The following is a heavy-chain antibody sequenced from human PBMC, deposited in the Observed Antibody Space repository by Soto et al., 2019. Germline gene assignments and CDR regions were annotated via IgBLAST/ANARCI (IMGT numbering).Heavy chain of an antibody. Sequence: SVKVSCKASGGTFSSYAISWVRQAPGQGIEWMGGIIPIFGTANYAQKFQGRVTITADESTSTAYMELSSLRSEDTAVYYCAEIGRYNWNHNWFDPWGQGTLVTVSS. J-gene: IGHJ5*02. CDR1: GGTFSSYA. D-gene: IGHD1-20*01. V-gene: IGHV1-69*13. CDR2: IIPIFGTA. CDR3: AEIGRYNWNHNWFDP.